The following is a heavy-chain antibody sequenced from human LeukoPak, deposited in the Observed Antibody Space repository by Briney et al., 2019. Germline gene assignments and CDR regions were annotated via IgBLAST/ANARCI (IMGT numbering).Heavy chain of an antibody. CDR1: GGLISSSGNFY. CDR2: VYYTGYS. J-gene: IGHJ4*02. V-gene: IGHV4-39*02. CDR3: ARDRGGGEYYFDY. Sequence: SETLSLTCSVSGGLISSSGNFYWGWIRQVPGKGLEWIGSVYYTGYSYDNPSLKSRVTVSVDTSKNQFSLKLNSVTAADTAVYYCARDRGGGEYYFDYWGQGTLVTVSS. D-gene: IGHD4-23*01.